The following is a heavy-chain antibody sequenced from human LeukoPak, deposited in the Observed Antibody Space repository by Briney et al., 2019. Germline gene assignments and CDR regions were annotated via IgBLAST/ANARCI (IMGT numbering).Heavy chain of an antibody. J-gene: IGHJ4*02. V-gene: IGHV3-30*03. CDR2: ISYDGNNK. CDR3: ARDGDRRRYCSSTSCYPTYFDY. D-gene: IGHD2-2*01. CDR1: GFTFSSYG. Sequence: GGSLRLSCAASGFTFSSYGIHWVRQAPGKGLEWVAVISYDGNNKYYADSVKGRFTISRDNAKNSLYLQMNSLRAEDTAVYYCARDGDRRRYCSSTSCYPTYFDYWGQGTLVTVSS.